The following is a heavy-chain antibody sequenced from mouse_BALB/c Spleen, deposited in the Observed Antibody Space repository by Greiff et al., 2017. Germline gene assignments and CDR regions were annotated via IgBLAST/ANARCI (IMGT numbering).Heavy chain of an antibody. Sequence: QVQLQQSGAELVRPGPSVKVSCKASGYAFTNYLIEWVKQRPGQGLEWIGVINPGSGGTNYNEKFKGKATLTADKSSSTAYMQLSSLTSDDSAVYFCARCPSGSSYGDFDVWGAGTTVTVSS. J-gene: IGHJ1*01. CDR3: ARCPSGSSYGDFDV. CDR2: INPGSGGT. CDR1: GYAFTNYL. D-gene: IGHD1-3*01. V-gene: IGHV1-54*01.